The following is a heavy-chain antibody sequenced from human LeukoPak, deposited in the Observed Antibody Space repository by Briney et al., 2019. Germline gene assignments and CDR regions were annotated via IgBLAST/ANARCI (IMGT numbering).Heavy chain of an antibody. V-gene: IGHV3-15*01. J-gene: IGHJ4*02. CDR3: TTDRTMKGY. CDR1: GFTFSNAW. D-gene: IGHD3-22*01. Sequence: GGSLRLSCAASGFTFSNAWMAWVRQAPGKGLEWVGRIRSKSDGGTIGYAAPVKDRFTISRDDSKNTLYLQMNSLEIEDTAVYFCTTDRTMKGYWGQGTLVTVSS. CDR2: IRSKSDGGTI.